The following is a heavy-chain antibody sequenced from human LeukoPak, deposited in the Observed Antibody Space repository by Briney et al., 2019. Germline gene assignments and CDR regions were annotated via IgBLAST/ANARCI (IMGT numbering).Heavy chain of an antibody. J-gene: IGHJ5*02. D-gene: IGHD3-3*01. Sequence: PSETLSLTCTVSGGSISSYYWSWIRQPAGKGLEWIGCIYTSGSTKYNPSPKSRVPVSVDTSQNQFSLKLSSVTAADPAVYYCARAAVTIFGVVTPFDPWGQGTLVTVSS. CDR1: GGSISSYY. CDR2: IYTSGST. V-gene: IGHV4-4*07. CDR3: ARAAVTIFGVVTPFDP.